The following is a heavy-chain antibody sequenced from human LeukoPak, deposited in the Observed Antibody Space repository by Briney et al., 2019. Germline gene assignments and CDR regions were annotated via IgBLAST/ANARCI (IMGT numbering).Heavy chain of an antibody. D-gene: IGHD2-15*01. J-gene: IGHJ4*02. CDR1: GFTFSSYS. CDR3: ARDYCSGGSCYPIFDY. Sequence: GGSLRLSCAASGFTFSSYSMNWVRQAPGKGLEWVSSISSSSSYIYYADSVKGRFTISRDNAENSLYLQMNSLRAEDTAVYYCARDYCSGGSCYPIFDYWGQGTLVTVSS. V-gene: IGHV3-21*01. CDR2: ISSSSSYI.